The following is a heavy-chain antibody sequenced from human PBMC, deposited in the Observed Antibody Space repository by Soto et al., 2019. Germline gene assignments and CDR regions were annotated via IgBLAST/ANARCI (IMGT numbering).Heavy chain of an antibody. Sequence: HVQLVQSGTEVKKPGSSVKVSCKASGGTFRNYPINWVRQAPGPGLEWMGSIFPLTDIPDYAQNFQARLTISADKSTSTAYMELSSLTSDDTAMYFCARGPLVVLNYFESWGQGTLVTVSS. J-gene: IGHJ4*02. V-gene: IGHV1-69*02. CDR1: GGTFRNYP. CDR2: IFPLTDIP. CDR3: ARGPLVVLNYFES.